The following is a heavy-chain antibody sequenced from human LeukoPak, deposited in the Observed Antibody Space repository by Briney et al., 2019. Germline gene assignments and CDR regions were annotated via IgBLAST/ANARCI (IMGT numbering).Heavy chain of an antibody. Sequence: GGSLRLSCEGSGFSFSSYWMTWVRQSPGKGPEWVANIKQDESERYTVDSVKGRFTISRDNAKNSLYLQMNSLRAEDTAVYYCARDHGYYDSSGYYFWGQGTLVTVSS. CDR1: GFSFSSYW. J-gene: IGHJ4*02. CDR2: IKQDESER. D-gene: IGHD3-22*01. V-gene: IGHV3-7*01. CDR3: ARDHGYYDSSGYYF.